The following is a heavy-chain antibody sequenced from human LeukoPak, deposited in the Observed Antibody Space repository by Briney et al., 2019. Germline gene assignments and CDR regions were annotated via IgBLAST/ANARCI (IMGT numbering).Heavy chain of an antibody. J-gene: IGHJ4*02. V-gene: IGHV3-74*01. Sequence: GGSLRLSCAASGFTFSSYWMHWVRQAPGKGLVWVSRINTDGSSTSYADSVKGRFTISRDNAKNTLYLQMNSLRAEDTAVYYCARASIAARYFVYWGQGTLVTVSS. CDR2: INTDGSST. D-gene: IGHD6-6*01. CDR1: GFTFSSYW. CDR3: ARASIAARYFVY.